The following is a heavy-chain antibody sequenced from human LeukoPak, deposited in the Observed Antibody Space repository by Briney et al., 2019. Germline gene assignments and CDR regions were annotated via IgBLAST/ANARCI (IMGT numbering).Heavy chain of an antibody. Sequence: VASVTVSCKASGGTFSRFTISWVRQAPGQGFEWMGGITPIFGTANFAQKFQGRVSITADESTSTAYMELSSLRSEDTAVYYCARNWDYYYYGMDVWGQGTTVTVSS. J-gene: IGHJ6*02. CDR2: ITPIFGTA. V-gene: IGHV1-69*13. CDR3: ARNWDYYYYGMDV. CDR1: GGTFSRFT. D-gene: IGHD3-16*01.